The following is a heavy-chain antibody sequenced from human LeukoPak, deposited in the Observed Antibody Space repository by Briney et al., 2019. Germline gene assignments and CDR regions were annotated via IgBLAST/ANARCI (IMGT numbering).Heavy chain of an antibody. V-gene: IGHV3-33*01. D-gene: IGHD2-2*01. CDR2: IWYDGSNK. Sequence: GGSLRLSCAASGFSFSNYAMHWVRQAPGKGLEWVARIWYDGSNKYYADSVKGRFTIARDNSKNTVYLQMNSLRAEDTAVYYCARSSIGYCSSTSCLFDYWGQGTLVTVSS. J-gene: IGHJ4*02. CDR1: GFSFSNYA. CDR3: ARSSIGYCSSTSCLFDY.